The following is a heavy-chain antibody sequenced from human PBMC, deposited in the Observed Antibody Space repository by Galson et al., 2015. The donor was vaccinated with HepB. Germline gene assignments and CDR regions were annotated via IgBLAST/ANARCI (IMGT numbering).Heavy chain of an antibody. CDR1: GFTFRNHV. CDR3: ASDLWVEGDASWAVLAY. D-gene: IGHD1-26*01. Sequence: SLRLSCAASGFTFRNHVMCWVRQAPGKGLEWVSGISADGGTPYYGDSVRGRFTSSRDNSKNTVYLQADSLRADDTAVYYCASDLWVEGDASWAVLAYWGPGTLVTVSS. CDR2: ISADGGTP. J-gene: IGHJ4*02. V-gene: IGHV3-23*01.